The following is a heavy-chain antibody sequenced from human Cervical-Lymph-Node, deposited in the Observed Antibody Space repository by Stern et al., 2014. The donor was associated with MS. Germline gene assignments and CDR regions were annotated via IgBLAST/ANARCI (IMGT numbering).Heavy chain of an antibody. V-gene: IGHV3-74*02. CDR1: GFNFSSYW. CDR2: INRDGSDT. Sequence: VQLVESGGGLVQPGGSLRLSCAASGFNFSSYWMHWVRNFPEQGLFWVSEINRDGSDTSYADSVKGRFSIARDNIRNMLYLRMTSLRAEDTAVYYCARGVGDYWGQGARVTVSS. CDR3: ARGVGDY. J-gene: IGHJ4*02. D-gene: IGHD3-16*01.